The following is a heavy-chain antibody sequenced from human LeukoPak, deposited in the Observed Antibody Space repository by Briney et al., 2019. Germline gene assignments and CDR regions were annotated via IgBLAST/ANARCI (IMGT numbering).Heavy chain of an antibody. CDR2: IYYSGST. Sequence: SETLSLTCTVSGGSISSYYWSWIRRPPGKGLEWIGYIYYSGSTNYNPSLKSRVTISVDTSKNQFSLKLSSVTAADTAVYYCARVCSSTSCYYAFDIWGQGTMVTVSS. J-gene: IGHJ3*02. CDR3: ARVCSSTSCYYAFDI. D-gene: IGHD2-2*01. CDR1: GGSISSYY. V-gene: IGHV4-59*01.